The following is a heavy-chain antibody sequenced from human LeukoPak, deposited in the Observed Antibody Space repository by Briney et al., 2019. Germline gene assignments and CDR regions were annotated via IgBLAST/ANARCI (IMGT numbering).Heavy chain of an antibody. CDR2: IYTTGTT. CDR1: GGSINSYY. V-gene: IGHV4-4*07. D-gene: IGHD1-26*01. CDR3: ARAGYTISYYSLDY. J-gene: IGHJ4*02. Sequence: SETLSPTCTVSGGSINSYYWGWIRQPAGQGLEWIGRIYTTGTTSYNPSLKSRVTISVDTSKNQFYLKLTSVTAADTAMYYCARAGYTISYYSLDYWGQGSLVTVSS.